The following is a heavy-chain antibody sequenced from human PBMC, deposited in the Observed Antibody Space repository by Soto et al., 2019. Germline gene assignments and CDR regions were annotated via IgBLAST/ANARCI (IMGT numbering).Heavy chain of an antibody. CDR1: GFTLSSYD. V-gene: IGHV3-13*01. J-gene: IGHJ6*02. D-gene: IGHD3-9*01. Sequence: EVQLVESGGGLVQPGGSLRLSCAASGFTLSSYDIHWVRQATGEGLAWVSGIGSGGDTHYADSVKGRFIISREDGKNSLYLQMNNLRFGDTAVYYCTRKTPPTGMEVWGQGATVTVSS. CDR3: TRKTPPTGMEV. CDR2: IGSGGDT.